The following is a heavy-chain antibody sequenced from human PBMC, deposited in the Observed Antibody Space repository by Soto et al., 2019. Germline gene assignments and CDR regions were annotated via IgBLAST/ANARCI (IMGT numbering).Heavy chain of an antibody. CDR1: GYTFTNYA. CDR3: ARDHHCSGGRCYFSFDP. V-gene: IGHV7-4-1*01. D-gene: IGHD2-15*01. Sequence: ASLKVSCKASGYTFTNYAMNWVRQAPGQGLEWMGWINTNTGNPTYAQGFTGRFVFSFDTSVSTAYLQIYSLKTEDTAVYYCARDHHCSGGRCYFSFDPWGQGTLVTVSS. CDR2: INTNTGNP. J-gene: IGHJ5*02.